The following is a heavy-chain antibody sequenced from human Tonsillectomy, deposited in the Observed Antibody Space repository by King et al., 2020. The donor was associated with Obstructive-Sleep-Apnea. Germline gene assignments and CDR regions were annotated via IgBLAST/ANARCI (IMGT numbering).Heavy chain of an antibody. CDR2: IYRGGST. CDR1: GFTVSSNY. CDR3: ARDLGWTLAMDV. J-gene: IGHJ6*02. D-gene: IGHD3-3*01. Sequence: VQLVESGGGLVQPGGSLRLSCAASGFTVSSNYMSWVRQAPGKGLEWVSIIYRGGSTYYADSVKGRFTISRDNSKNTLYLQMNSLRAEDTAVYYCARDLGWTLAMDVWGQGTTVTVSS. V-gene: IGHV3-66*01.